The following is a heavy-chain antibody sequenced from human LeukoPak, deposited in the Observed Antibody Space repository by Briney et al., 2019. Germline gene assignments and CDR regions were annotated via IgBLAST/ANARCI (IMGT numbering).Heavy chain of an antibody. CDR3: ARRTRELGYCSGGSCYHDAFDI. D-gene: IGHD2-15*01. Sequence: ASVKVSCKASGDTFTSYDINWVRQATGQGLEGMGWMNPNSGNTGYATKFQGRVTMIRNTSISTAYMELSSLRSEDTAVYYCARRTRELGYCSGGSCYHDAFDIWGQGTMVTVSS. CDR1: GDTFTSYD. V-gene: IGHV1-8*01. J-gene: IGHJ3*02. CDR2: MNPNSGNT.